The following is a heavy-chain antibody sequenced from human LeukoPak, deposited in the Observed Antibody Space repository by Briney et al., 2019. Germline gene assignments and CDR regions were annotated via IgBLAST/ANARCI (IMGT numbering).Heavy chain of an antibody. J-gene: IGHJ4*02. CDR1: RYSFTSYD. D-gene: IGHD1-26*01. V-gene: IGHV1-8*01. Sequence: ASVKVSCKASRYSFTSYDINWVRQATGQGLEWMGWMNPNSGNTGYAQKFQGRVTMTSNTSISTAYMELSSLRSEDPAVYYCARDDSGSYYFDYWGQGTLVTVTS. CDR3: ARDDSGSYYFDY. CDR2: MNPNSGNT.